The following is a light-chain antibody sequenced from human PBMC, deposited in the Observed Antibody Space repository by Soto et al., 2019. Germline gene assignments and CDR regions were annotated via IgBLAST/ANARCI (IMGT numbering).Light chain of an antibody. CDR2: DVS. V-gene: IGLV2-11*01. CDR1: SSDVGGYNY. CDR3: CSYAGSYGYV. Sequence: QSALTQPRSVSGSPGQSVTISCTGTSSDVGGYNYVSWYQQHPGKAPKLMIYDVSKRPSGVPDRFSGSKSGNTASLTISGLQAEDEADYYCCSYAGSYGYVFVTGTKLTVL. J-gene: IGLJ1*01.